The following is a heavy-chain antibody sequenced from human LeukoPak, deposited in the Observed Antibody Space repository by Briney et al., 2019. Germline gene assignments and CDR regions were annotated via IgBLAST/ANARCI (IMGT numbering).Heavy chain of an antibody. Sequence: GRSLRLSCAASGFTFSSYGMHWVRQAPGKGLEWVAVIWYDGSNKYYADSVKGRFTISRDNSKNTLYLQMNSLRAEDTAVYYCAKRGELMPAAGMYYFDSWGQGTLVTVSS. CDR2: IWYDGSNK. V-gene: IGHV3-33*06. J-gene: IGHJ4*02. CDR1: GFTFSSYG. CDR3: AKRGELMPAAGMYYFDS. D-gene: IGHD3-16*01.